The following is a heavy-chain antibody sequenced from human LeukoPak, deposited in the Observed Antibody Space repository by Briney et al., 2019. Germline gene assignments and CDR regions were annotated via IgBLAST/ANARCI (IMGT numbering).Heavy chain of an antibody. CDR2: IYYSGST. CDR3: ASVYCSSTSCYKHLA. D-gene: IGHD2-2*01. J-gene: IGHJ5*02. Sequence: PSETLSLTCTVSGGSISSSSYYWGWIRQPPGKGLEWIGSIYYSGSTYYNPSLKSRVTISVDTSKNQFSLKLSSVTAADTAVYYCASVYCSSTSCYKHLAWGQGTLVTVSS. V-gene: IGHV4-39*07. CDR1: GGSISSSSYY.